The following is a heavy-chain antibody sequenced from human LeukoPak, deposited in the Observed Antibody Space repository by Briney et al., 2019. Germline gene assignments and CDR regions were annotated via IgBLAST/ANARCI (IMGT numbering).Heavy chain of an antibody. CDR3: AKGGGGHLSVVPYY. V-gene: IGHV3-9*01. D-gene: IGHD3-16*01. J-gene: IGHJ4*02. CDR2: ISWNSGSI. Sequence: GRSLRLSCAASGFTFDDYAMHWVRQAPGKGLEWVSGISWNSGSIGYADSVKGRFTISRDNAKNSLYLQMNSLRAEDTALYYCAKGGGGHLSVVPYYWGQGTLVTVSS. CDR1: GFTFDDYA.